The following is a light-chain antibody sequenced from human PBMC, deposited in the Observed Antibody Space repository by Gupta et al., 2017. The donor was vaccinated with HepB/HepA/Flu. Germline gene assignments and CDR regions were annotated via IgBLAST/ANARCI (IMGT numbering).Light chain of an antibody. J-gene: IGKJ1*01. V-gene: IGKV4-1*01. CDR3: HQYYGVPRT. Sequence: DPVLIQSTVPPGASLGGRATINCKSTQSVLYSPNNKNYLAWFQQKPGEPPKLLIYWASIRESGVPDRFSGRGAGTDFTLTISSLQPEYVAVYYCHQYYGVPRTFGQGTKVEIK. CDR1: QSVLYSPNNKNY. CDR2: WAS.